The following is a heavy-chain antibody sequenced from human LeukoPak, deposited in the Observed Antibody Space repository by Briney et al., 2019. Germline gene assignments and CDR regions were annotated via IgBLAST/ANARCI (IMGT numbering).Heavy chain of an antibody. CDR3: ARLRGKAAAGQYYYYYMDV. CDR2: IKHSGST. D-gene: IGHD6-13*01. J-gene: IGHJ6*03. Sequence: SETLSLTCAVYGGSFSGYYWSWIRQPPGKGLEWIGEIKHSGSTNYNPSFKSRVTISVDTSKNQFSLKLSSVTAADTAVYYCARLRGKAAAGQYYYYYMDVRGKGTTVTVSS. CDR1: GGSFSGYY. V-gene: IGHV4-34*01.